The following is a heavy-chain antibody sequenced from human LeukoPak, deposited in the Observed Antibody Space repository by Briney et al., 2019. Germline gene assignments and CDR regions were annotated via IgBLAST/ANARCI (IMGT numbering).Heavy chain of an antibody. CDR2: INPNSGGT. D-gene: IGHD3-16*01. V-gene: IGHV1-2*06. CDR1: GYTFTCYY. CDR3: AREPYMITFGGVTPSRDY. Sequence: ASVKVSCKASGYTFTCYYMHWVRQAPGQGLEWMGRINPNSGGTNYAQKFQGRVTMTRDTSISTAYMELSRLRSDDTAVYYCAREPYMITFGGVTPSRDYWGQGTLVTVSS. J-gene: IGHJ4*02.